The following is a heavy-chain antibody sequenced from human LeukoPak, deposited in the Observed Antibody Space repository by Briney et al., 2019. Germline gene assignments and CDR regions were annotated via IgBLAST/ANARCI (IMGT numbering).Heavy chain of an antibody. CDR2: INLDGSWT. V-gene: IGHV3-74*01. J-gene: IGHJ3*01. CDR3: ARDFPGTEDAFDV. Sequence: PGRSLRLSCAVSGFTLSDYWMHWVRQAPGKGLVWVSHINLDGSWTGYADSVKGRFTFSKDDAKNTVYLQMNSLRAEDTAVYYCARDFPGTEDAFDVWGQGTMVTVSS. CDR1: GFTLSDYW.